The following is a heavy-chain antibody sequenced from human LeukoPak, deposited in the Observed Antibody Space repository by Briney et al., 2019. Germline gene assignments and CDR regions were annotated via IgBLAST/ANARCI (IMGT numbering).Heavy chain of an antibody. CDR3: AREDDYGDYRWFDP. Sequence: GGSLRLSCAASGFTFSSYSMNWVRQAPGKGLEWVSYISSSSSTIYYADSVKGRFTISRDNAKNSLYLQMNSLRAEDTAVYYCAREDDYGDYRWFDPWGQGTLVTVSS. J-gene: IGHJ5*02. CDR2: ISSSSSTI. D-gene: IGHD4-17*01. CDR1: GFTFSSYS. V-gene: IGHV3-48*04.